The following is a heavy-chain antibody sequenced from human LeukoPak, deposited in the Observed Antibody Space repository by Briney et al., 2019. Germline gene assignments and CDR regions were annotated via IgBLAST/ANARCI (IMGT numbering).Heavy chain of an antibody. D-gene: IGHD3-9*01. CDR1: GFTFSSYG. CDR2: ISSSSSYI. Sequence: GRSLRLSCAASGFTFSSYGMHWVRQAPGKGLEWVSSISSSSSYIYYADSVKGRFTISRDNAKNSLYLQMNSLRAEDTAVYYCARGKRYFDWFGHDYWGQGTLVTVSS. V-gene: IGHV3-21*01. CDR3: ARGKRYFDWFGHDY. J-gene: IGHJ4*02.